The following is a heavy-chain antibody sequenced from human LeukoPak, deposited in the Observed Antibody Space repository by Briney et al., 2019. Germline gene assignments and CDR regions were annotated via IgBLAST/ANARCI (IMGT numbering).Heavy chain of an antibody. D-gene: IGHD4-11*01. CDR3: AMGSRDYSNYYYYYMDV. CDR2: ISGSGGST. CDR1: GFTFSSYA. J-gene: IGHJ6*03. V-gene: IGHV3-23*01. Sequence: GGSLRLSCAASGFTFSSYAMSWVRQAPGKGLEWVSAISGSGGSTYYADSVKGRFTISRDNSKNTLYLQMNSLRAEDTAVYYCAMGSRDYSNYYYYYMDVWGKGTTVTVSS.